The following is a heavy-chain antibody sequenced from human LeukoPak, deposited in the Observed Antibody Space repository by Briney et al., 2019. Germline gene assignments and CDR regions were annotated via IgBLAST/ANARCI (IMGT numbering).Heavy chain of an antibody. V-gene: IGHV4-59*08. J-gene: IGHJ4*02. CDR2: IYYSGST. CDR1: GGSISSYY. D-gene: IGHD2-8*01. Sequence: PSETPSLTCTVSGGSISSYYWSWIRQPPGKGLEWIGYIYYSGSTNYNPSLKSRVTISVDTSKNQFSLKLSSVTAADTAVYYCARAVLYYFDYWGQGTLVTVSS. CDR3: ARAVLYYFDY.